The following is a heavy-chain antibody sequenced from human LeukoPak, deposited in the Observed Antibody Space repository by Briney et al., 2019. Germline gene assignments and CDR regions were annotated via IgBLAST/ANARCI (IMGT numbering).Heavy chain of an antibody. D-gene: IGHD3-3*01. Sequence: SETLSLTCAVYGGSFSGYYWSWIRQPPGKGLEWIGEINHSGSTNYNPSLKSRVTISVDTSKNQFSLKLSSVTAADTAVYYCARRRITIFGVVINPLFDYWGQGTLVTVSS. CDR3: ARRRITIFGVVINPLFDY. J-gene: IGHJ4*02. CDR2: INHSGST. CDR1: GGSFSGYY. V-gene: IGHV4-34*01.